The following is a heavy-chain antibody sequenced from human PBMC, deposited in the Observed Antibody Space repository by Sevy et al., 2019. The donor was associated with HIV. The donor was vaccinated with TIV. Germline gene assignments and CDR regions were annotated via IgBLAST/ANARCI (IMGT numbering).Heavy chain of an antibody. D-gene: IGHD2-2*01. V-gene: IGHV3-7*01. J-gene: IGHJ4*02. CDR1: GFTFSSYW. CDR2: IKQDGSEK. Sequence: GGSLRLSCAASGFTFSSYWMSWVRQAPGKGLEWVANIKQDGSEKYYVDSVKGRFTISRDNAKNSLYLQMNSLRAEDTAVYYCARSRYCSSTSCYGGIFDYWGQGTLVTVSS. CDR3: ARSRYCSSTSCYGGIFDY.